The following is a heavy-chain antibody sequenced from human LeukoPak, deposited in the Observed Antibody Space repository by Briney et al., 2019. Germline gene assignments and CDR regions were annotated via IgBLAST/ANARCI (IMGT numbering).Heavy chain of an antibody. CDR3: AREAVYYGSGSLDY. Sequence: SETLSLTCTVSGGSISSYYWTWIRRPAGKGLEWIGRIYASGSTNYNPSLKSRVTLALDTSKNQFSLKLSSVTAADTAVYYCAREAVYYGSGSLDYWGQGTLVTVSS. V-gene: IGHV4-4*07. D-gene: IGHD3-10*01. CDR2: IYASGST. CDR1: GGSISSYY. J-gene: IGHJ4*02.